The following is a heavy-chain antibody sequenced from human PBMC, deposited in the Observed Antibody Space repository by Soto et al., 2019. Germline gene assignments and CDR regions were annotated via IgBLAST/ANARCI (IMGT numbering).Heavy chain of an antibody. CDR3: ATGVTMVRGAEGFDP. D-gene: IGHD3-10*01. CDR1: GGSISSGGYY. J-gene: IGHJ5*02. CDR2: IYYSGNT. Sequence: QVQLQESGPGLVKPSQTLSLTCTVSGGSISSGGYYWSWIRQHPGKGLEWIGYIYYSGNTYYNPSLKSRVTMSLDTSKSRFSLKLTSVTAADTAVYYCATGVTMVRGAEGFDPWGLGTLVTVSS. V-gene: IGHV4-31*03.